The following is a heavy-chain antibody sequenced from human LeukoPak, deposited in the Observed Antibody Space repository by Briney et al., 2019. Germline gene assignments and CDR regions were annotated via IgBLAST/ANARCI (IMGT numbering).Heavy chain of an antibody. CDR2: ISSSSSYI. CDR3: AREDNPYYYDSSGSKGDY. CDR1: GFTFSSYS. V-gene: IGHV3-21*01. J-gene: IGHJ4*02. Sequence: KPGGSLRLSCAASGFTFSSYSMNWVRQAPGKGLEWVSSISSSSSYIYYADSVKGRFTISRDNAKNSLYLQMNSLRAEDTAVYYCAREDNPYYYDSSGSKGDYWGQGTLVTVSS. D-gene: IGHD3-22*01.